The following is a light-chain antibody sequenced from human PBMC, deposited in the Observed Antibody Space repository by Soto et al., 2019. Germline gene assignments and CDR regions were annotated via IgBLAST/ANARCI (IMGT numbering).Light chain of an antibody. J-gene: IGKJ4*01. CDR3: QHGSNWGLT. Sequence: EIVLTQSPATLSLSPGERATLSCRASQSVSSYLAWYQQKPGQAPRLLIYDASNRATGIPARFSGSGSGTDFTLTISSLQPEDFPVYYCQHGSNWGLTFGGGTKVESK. CDR2: DAS. V-gene: IGKV3-11*01. CDR1: QSVSSY.